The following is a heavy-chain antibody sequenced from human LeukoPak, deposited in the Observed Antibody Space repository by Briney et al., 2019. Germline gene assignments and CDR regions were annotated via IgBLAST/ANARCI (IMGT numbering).Heavy chain of an antibody. CDR1: GFTFSDSN. CDR2: ISSSSTYI. Sequence: GGSLRLSCAASGFTFSDSNMNWVRQAPGKGLEWVSSISSSSTYIYYADSVKGRSTISRDNAKNSLYLQMNSLRAEDTAVYYCARPQPTAGYFDYWGQGTLVTVSS. J-gene: IGHJ4*02. D-gene: IGHD6-19*01. V-gene: IGHV3-21*01. CDR3: ARPQPTAGYFDY.